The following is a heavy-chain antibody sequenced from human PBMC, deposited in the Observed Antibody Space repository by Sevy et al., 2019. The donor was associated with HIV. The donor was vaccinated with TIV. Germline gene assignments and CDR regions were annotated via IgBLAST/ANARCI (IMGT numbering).Heavy chain of an antibody. CDR2: IYGTGGVT. CDR3: AGARFDSSGSFDAFDI. D-gene: IGHD3-22*01. CDR1: GFTFANYA. J-gene: IGHJ3*02. V-gene: IGHV3-23*01. Sequence: GGSLRLSCKPSGFTFANYAMNWVHQAPGKGLEWVSTIYGTGGVTYYADSVKGRFTISRDNSKNTLYLQMNSLRTEETAIYYCAGARFDSSGSFDAFDIWGQGTMVTVSS.